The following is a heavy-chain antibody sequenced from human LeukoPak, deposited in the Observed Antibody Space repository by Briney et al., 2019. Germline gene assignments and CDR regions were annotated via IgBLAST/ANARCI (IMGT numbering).Heavy chain of an antibody. Sequence: GGSLRLSCAASGFTFSSYAMTWVRQAPGKGLEWVSLISGSGGSTYYADSVKGRFTISRDNSKNTLYLQMNSLRAEDTAVYHCAKTPTFYYDSSVRYFDYWGQGTLVTVSS. J-gene: IGHJ4*02. D-gene: IGHD3-22*01. CDR3: AKTPTFYYDSSVRYFDY. CDR2: ISGSGGST. CDR1: GFTFSSYA. V-gene: IGHV3-23*01.